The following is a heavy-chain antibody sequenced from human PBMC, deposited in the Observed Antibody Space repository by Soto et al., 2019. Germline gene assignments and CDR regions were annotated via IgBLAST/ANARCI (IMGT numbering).Heavy chain of an antibody. D-gene: IGHD6-19*01. V-gene: IGHV4-4*07. J-gene: IGHJ5*02. CDR3: ARGGSQQWLPRGWFDP. Sequence: QVQLQESGPGLVKPSETLSLTCTVSGGSISSYYWSWIRQPAGKGLEWIGRIYTSGSTNYNPSLKSRVTMSVDTSKNQFSLKLSSVTAADTAVYYCARGGSQQWLPRGWFDPWGQGTLVTVSS. CDR1: GGSISSYY. CDR2: IYTSGST.